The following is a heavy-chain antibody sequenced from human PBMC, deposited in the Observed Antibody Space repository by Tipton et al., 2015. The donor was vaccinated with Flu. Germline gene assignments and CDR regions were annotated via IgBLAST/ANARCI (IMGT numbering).Heavy chain of an antibody. D-gene: IGHD3/OR15-3a*01. CDR1: GFTLNSFY. J-gene: IGHJ4*02. CDR2: FNPSGGGA. Sequence: QSGAEVKTPGASVKLSCKSSGFTLNSFYIHWVRQAPGQGLEWVGMFNPSGGGATYAPTFQGRVTMTGDTSTNTVYMELTSLRSEDTATFYCARDIPWTGNSEGYFDYWGQGTQIIVSS. V-gene: IGHV1-46*02. CDR3: ARDIPWTGNSEGYFDY.